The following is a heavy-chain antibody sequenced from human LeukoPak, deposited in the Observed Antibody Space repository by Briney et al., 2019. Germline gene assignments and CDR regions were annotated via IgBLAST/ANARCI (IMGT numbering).Heavy chain of an antibody. Sequence: GGSLRLSCAASGFIFSNYEMNWVRQAPGKGLESVSSISPDTNNTYYANSVKGRFTISRDNSNNTLYPQMASLRAEDTAVYYCARSASGSNYNPLDYWGQGTLVTVSS. CDR1: GFIFSNYE. J-gene: IGHJ4*02. V-gene: IGHV3-64*01. CDR2: ISPDTNNT. CDR3: ARSASGSNYNPLDY. D-gene: IGHD3-10*01.